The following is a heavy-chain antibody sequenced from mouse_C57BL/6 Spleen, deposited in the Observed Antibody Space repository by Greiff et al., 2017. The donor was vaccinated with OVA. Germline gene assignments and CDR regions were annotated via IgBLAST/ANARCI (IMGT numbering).Heavy chain of an antibody. CDR3: ARSRDYYGSSLYYFDY. Sequence: VQLQQSGPELVKPGASVKISCKASGYSFTGYYMNWVKQSPEKSLEWIGEINPSTGGTTYNQKFKAKATLTVDKSSSTAYMQLKSLTSEDSAVYYCARSRDYYGSSLYYFDYWGQGTTLRVSS. V-gene: IGHV1-42*01. CDR2: INPSTGGT. J-gene: IGHJ2*01. CDR1: GYSFTGYY. D-gene: IGHD1-1*01.